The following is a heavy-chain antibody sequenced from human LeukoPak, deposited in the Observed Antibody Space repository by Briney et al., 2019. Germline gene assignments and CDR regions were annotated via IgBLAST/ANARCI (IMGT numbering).Heavy chain of an antibody. CDR3: TRDRGAYNLYDY. CDR1: GLMVTGSW. D-gene: IGHD1-1*01. CDR2: IRSKAYGETA. Sequence: GGSLRLSCAASGLMVTGSWMNWIRQAPGKGLEWVGFIRSKAYGETADYAASVKGRFTISRDDSKAIAYLQMNSLKTEVTAVYHCTRDRGAYNLYDYWGQGTLVTVSS. V-gene: IGHV3-49*03. J-gene: IGHJ4*02.